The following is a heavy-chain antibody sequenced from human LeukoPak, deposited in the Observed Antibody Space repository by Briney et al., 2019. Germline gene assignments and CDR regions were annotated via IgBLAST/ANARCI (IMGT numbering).Heavy chain of an antibody. V-gene: IGHV3-23*01. D-gene: IGHD2-2*02. Sequence: GGSLRLSCAASGFAFSSYAMSWVRQAPGKGLEWVSAISGSGGSTYYADSVKGRFTISRDNSKNTLYLQMNSLRAEDTAVYYCAKIRPLYSSLGPFDYWGQGTLVTVSS. CDR1: GFAFSSYA. CDR3: AKIRPLYSSLGPFDY. J-gene: IGHJ4*02. CDR2: ISGSGGST.